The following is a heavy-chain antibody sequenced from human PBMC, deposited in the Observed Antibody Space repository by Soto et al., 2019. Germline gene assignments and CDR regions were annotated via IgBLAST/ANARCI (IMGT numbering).Heavy chain of an antibody. Sequence: SQTLSLTCAISGDSVSSNSAAWNWIRQSPSRGLEWLGRTYYRSKWYNDYAVSVKSRITINPDTSKNQFSLQLNSVTPEDTAVYYCARDQAPFNPNSCPNWFDPWGQGTLVTVSS. CDR2: TYYRSKWYN. CDR3: ARDQAPFNPNSCPNWFDP. D-gene: IGHD2-2*01. V-gene: IGHV6-1*01. CDR1: GDSVSSNSAA. J-gene: IGHJ5*02.